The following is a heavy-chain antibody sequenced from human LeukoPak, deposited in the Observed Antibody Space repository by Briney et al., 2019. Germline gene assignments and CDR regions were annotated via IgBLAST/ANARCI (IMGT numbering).Heavy chain of an antibody. CDR3: AKLYCSGGSCYLDY. D-gene: IGHD2-15*01. CDR2: ISGSGGST. CDR1: GFTFSSYA. Sequence: GGSLRLSCAASGFTFSSYAMSWVRQAPGKGLEWVSAISGSGGSTYYADSVKGRFTISRDNSKNTLYLQMNSLRAEDTAVYYCAKLYCSGGSCYLDYWGRGTLVTVSS. J-gene: IGHJ4*02. V-gene: IGHV3-23*01.